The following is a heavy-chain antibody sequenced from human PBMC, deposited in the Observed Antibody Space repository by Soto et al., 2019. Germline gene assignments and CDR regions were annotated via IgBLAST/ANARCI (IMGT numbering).Heavy chain of an antibody. J-gene: IGHJ4*02. CDR1: GYTFTSYG. Sequence: QVQLVQSGAAVKKPGASVKVSCKASGYTFTSYGISWVRQAPGQGVEWMGWISAYNGNTNYAQKLQGRVTMTTDTSTSTAYMEMRSRRSDDTAVYYSERDLLKGDVDYWGQGTLVTVSS. V-gene: IGHV1-18*01. CDR2: ISAYNGNT. CDR3: ERDLLKGDVDY. D-gene: IGHD3-16*01.